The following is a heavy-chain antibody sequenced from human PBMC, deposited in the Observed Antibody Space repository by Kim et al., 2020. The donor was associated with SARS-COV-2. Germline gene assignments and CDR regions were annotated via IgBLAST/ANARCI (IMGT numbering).Heavy chain of an antibody. CDR3: ARAGYSSGWYDY. CDR1: GGTFSSYA. J-gene: IGHJ4*02. Sequence: SVKVSCKASGGTFSSYAISWVRQAPGQGLEWMGRIIPILGIANYAQKFQGRVTITADKSTSTAYMELSSLRSEDTAVYYCARAGYSSGWYDYWGQGTLVTVSS. V-gene: IGHV1-69*04. D-gene: IGHD6-19*01. CDR2: IIPILGIA.